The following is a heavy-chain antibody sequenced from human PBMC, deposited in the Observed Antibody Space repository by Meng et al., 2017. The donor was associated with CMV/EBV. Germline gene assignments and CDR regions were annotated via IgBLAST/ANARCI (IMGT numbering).Heavy chain of an antibody. Sequence: GSLRPSCTVFGGSISSSSYYWGWIRQPPGKGLEWFGSIYYSGSTYYNPSLKSLVTISVDTSKNQFSLKLSSVAAAATTVYYGAATQPGYRNYYYGMDVWGQGTTVTVSS. J-gene: IGHJ6*02. CDR2: IYYSGST. V-gene: IGHV4-39*07. CDR1: GGSISSSSYY. D-gene: IGHD5-12*01. CDR3: AATQPGYRNYYYGMDV.